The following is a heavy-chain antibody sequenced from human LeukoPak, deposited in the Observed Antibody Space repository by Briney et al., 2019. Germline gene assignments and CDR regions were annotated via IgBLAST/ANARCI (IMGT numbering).Heavy chain of an antibody. J-gene: IGHJ5*02. CDR2: INTDGSST. D-gene: IGHD6-13*01. Sequence: GGSLRLSCAASGFNFSRYWMSWVRQAPGKGLVWVSRINTDGSSTSYADSVKGRFTISRDNAKNTLYLQMNSLRAEDTAVYYCARESGIAAALDPWGQGTLVTVSS. CDR1: GFNFSRYW. V-gene: IGHV3-74*01. CDR3: ARESGIAAALDP.